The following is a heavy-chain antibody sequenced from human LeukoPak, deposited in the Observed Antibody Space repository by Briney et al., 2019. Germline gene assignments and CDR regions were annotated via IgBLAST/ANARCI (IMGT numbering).Heavy chain of an antibody. J-gene: IGHJ4*02. D-gene: IGHD6-13*01. V-gene: IGHV3-23*01. CDR1: GFTFSSYS. Sequence: PGGSLRLSCAASGFTFSSYSMNWVRQAPGKGLEWVSTISGSGGSTYYADSVKGRFTISRDNSKNTLYLQMNSLRAEDTAVYYCAKELMQLVYFDYWGQGTLVTVSS. CDR3: AKELMQLVYFDY. CDR2: ISGSGGST.